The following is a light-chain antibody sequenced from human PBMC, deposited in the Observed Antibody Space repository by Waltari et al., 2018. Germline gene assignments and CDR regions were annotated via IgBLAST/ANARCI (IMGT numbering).Light chain of an antibody. V-gene: IGKV3-20*01. CDR2: GAS. Sequence: EIALTQSPGTLSLSPGERATLSCRASQSVSRWLAWYQQKPGQPPRLLIYGASSRATGIPDSFSGSGSGTDFSLTISRLEPEDSAVYYCQKYGTLPATFGQGTKVEVK. CDR3: QKYGTLPAT. CDR1: QSVSRW. J-gene: IGKJ1*01.